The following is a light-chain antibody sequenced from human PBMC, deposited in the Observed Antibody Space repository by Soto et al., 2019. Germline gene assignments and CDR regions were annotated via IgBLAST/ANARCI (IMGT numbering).Light chain of an antibody. CDR2: GAS. CDR1: QSVDSY. CDR3: QQFSSYPLT. J-gene: IGKJ4*01. Sequence: IVLKQSPDSLSLSPEERATLSCRASQSVDSYLVWYQQKPGQAPRLLIFGASNRATGIPARFSGSGSGTDFTLTINSLEPDDFAVYYCQQFSSYPLTFGGGTKVDIK. V-gene: IGKV3-11*01.